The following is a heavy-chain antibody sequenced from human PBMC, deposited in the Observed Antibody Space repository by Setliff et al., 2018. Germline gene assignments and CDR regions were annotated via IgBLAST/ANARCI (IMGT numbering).Heavy chain of an antibody. J-gene: IGHJ4*02. D-gene: IGHD3-10*01. CDR2: INPHASEK. V-gene: IGHV3-7*01. Sequence: GGSLRLSCTASGFSYSNDWVSWVRQAPGKGLEWLASINPHASEKYYADSVKGRFTISRDNAKNSLSLQMNNLRTEDTAVYYCFGAGTYSYWGQGTLVTVSS. CDR1: GFSYSNDW. CDR3: FGAGTYSY.